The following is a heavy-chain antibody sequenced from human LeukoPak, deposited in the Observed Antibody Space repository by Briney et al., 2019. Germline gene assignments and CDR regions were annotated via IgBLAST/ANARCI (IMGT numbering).Heavy chain of an antibody. V-gene: IGHV4-39*01. D-gene: IGHD5-12*01. Sequence: SETLSLTCSVSGGPISSTSYYWGWIRQPPGKGLEWIGSIYYSGSAYYNPSLKSRATISVDTSKNQFSLKLNSVTAADTAVYYCARLPTNDAFDIWGQGTMVTVSS. CDR1: GGPISSTSYY. CDR2: IYYSGSA. J-gene: IGHJ3*02. CDR3: ARLPTNDAFDI.